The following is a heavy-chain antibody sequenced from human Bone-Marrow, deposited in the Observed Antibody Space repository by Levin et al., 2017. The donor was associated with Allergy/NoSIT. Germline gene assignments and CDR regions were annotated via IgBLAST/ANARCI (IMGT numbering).Heavy chain of an antibody. CDR1: GFTFSTYS. CDR3: AGGPGY. J-gene: IGHJ4*02. CDR2: INSRSSTI. Sequence: PGGSLRLSCAASGFTFSTYSMNWVRQAPGKGLEWVSYINSRSSTIKYADSVKGRFTISRDNAKNSLYLQMNSLRADDTAVYYCAGGPGYWGQGTLVTVSS. V-gene: IGHV3-48*04.